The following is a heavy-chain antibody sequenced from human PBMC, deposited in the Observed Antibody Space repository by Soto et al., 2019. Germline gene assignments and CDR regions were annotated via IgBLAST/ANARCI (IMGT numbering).Heavy chain of an antibody. CDR1: GFTFSIYA. D-gene: IGHD1-26*01. Sequence: QVQLVGSGGGVVQSGTSLRLSCAASGFTFSIYAMHWVRQAPEKGLEWVAVISSDGTNKNHADSVRGRFRISRDNSNNMLHLQMDNMRVDDTGVYYCARSNSEAGWGQFDYWGQGNLVTVSS. J-gene: IGHJ4*02. V-gene: IGHV3-30-3*01. CDR3: ARSNSEAGWGQFDY. CDR2: ISSDGTNK.